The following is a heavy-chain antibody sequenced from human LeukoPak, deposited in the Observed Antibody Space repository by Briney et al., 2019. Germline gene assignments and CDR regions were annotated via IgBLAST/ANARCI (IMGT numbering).Heavy chain of an antibody. CDR1: GFTFSSSS. V-gene: IGHV3-21*01. CDR3: ARDAGVVRGVNAFDI. CDR2: ISSSSSYI. D-gene: IGHD3-10*01. J-gene: IGHJ3*02. Sequence: PGGSLRLSCAASGFTFSSSSMNWVRQAPGKGLEWVSSISSSSSYIYYADSVKGRFTISRDNAKNSLYLQMNSLRAEDTAVYYCARDAGVVRGVNAFDIWGQGTMVTVSS.